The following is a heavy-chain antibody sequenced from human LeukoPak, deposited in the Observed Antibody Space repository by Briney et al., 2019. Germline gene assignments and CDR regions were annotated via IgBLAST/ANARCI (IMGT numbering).Heavy chain of an antibody. V-gene: IGHV5-51*01. CDR3: ARHGRSYDAKGHDGKGYYSYSDY. Sequence: PGESLKISCKSSGYSLTNYWIGWVRQMPGKSLEWMGIIYPGDSDIKYSSSFQGQVTISADKSISTAYLQWSSLKASDTAIYYCARHGRSYDAKGHDGKGYYSYSDYWGQGTLVTVSS. J-gene: IGHJ4*02. CDR2: IYPGDSDI. CDR1: GYSLTNYW. D-gene: IGHD3-22*01.